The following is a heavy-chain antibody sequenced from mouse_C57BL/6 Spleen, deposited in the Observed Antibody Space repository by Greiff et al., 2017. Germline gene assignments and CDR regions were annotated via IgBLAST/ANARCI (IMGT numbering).Heavy chain of an antibody. CDR2: INPNNGGT. J-gene: IGHJ2*01. D-gene: IGHD1-1*01. CDR1: GYTFTDYY. CDR3: ARNPIYYYGRGFDY. V-gene: IGHV1-26*01. Sequence: EVQLQQSGPELVKPGASVKISCKASGYTFTDYYMNWVKQSHGKSLEWIGDINPNNGGTSYNQKFKGKATLTVDKSSSTAYMELRSLTSEDSAVYYCARNPIYYYGRGFDYWGQGTTLTVSS.